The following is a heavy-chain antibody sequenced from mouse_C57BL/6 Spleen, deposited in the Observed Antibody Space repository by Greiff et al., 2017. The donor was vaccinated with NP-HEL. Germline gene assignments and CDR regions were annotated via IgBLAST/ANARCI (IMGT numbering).Heavy chain of an antibody. CDR3: ASHYYGSSYYFDY. J-gene: IGHJ2*01. D-gene: IGHD1-1*01. V-gene: IGHV14-2*01. CDR1: GFNIKDYY. Sequence: EVQLVESGAELVKPGASVKLSCTASGFNIKDYYMHWVKQRTEQGLEWIGRIDPEDGETKYAPKFQGKATITADTSSNTAYLQLSSLTAEDTAVYYCASHYYGSSYYFDYWGQGTTLTVSS. CDR2: IDPEDGET.